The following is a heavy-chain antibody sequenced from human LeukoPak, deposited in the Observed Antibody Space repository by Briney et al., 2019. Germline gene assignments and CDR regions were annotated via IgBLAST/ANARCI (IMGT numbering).Heavy chain of an antibody. D-gene: IGHD3-3*01. CDR1: GYTVTGYY. V-gene: IGHV1-2*02. CDR3: ARGDYDFWSGYYYYFDY. CDR2: INPNSGGT. Sequence: GASVKVSRKASGYTVTGYYMHRVRQAPGKGLERMGWINPNSGGTNYAQKFQGRVTMTRDTSISTAYMELSRLRSDDTAVYYCARGDYDFWSGYYYYFDYWGQGTLVTVSS. J-gene: IGHJ4*02.